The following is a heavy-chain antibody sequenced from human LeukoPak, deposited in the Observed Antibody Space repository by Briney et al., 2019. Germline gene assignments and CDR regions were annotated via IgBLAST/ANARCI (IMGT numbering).Heavy chain of an antibody. J-gene: IGHJ3*02. CDR1: DDSFSSQY. D-gene: IGHD4-17*01. CDR3: ARDPTTVTKGFDI. V-gene: IGHV4-59*11. CDR2: ISYIGST. Sequence: SETLSLTCTVSDDSFSSQYWTWIRQPPGKGLEWIGYISYIGSTNYNPSLKSRVTISVDTSKNQFSLKLSSVTAADTAVYYCARDPTTVTKGFDIWGQGTVITVSS.